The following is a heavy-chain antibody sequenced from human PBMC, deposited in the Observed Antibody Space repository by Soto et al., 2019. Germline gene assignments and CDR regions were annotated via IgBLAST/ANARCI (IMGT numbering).Heavy chain of an antibody. CDR2: ISGSGGST. CDR1: GFTFSSYA. Sequence: GGSLRLSCAASGFTFSSYAMSWVRQAPGKGLEWVSAISGSGGSTYYADSVKGRFTISRDNSKNTLYLQMNSLRAEDTAVYYCAKASSIQLWLEDYYYYGMDVWGQGTTVTVSS. CDR3: AKASSIQLWLEDYYYYGMDV. D-gene: IGHD5-18*01. V-gene: IGHV3-23*01. J-gene: IGHJ6*02.